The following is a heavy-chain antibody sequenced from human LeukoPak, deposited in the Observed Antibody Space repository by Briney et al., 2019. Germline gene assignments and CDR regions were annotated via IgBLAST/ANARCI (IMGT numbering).Heavy chain of an antibody. D-gene: IGHD6-19*01. V-gene: IGHV1-8*01. J-gene: IGHJ5*02. CDR1: GDTFTSYD. CDR2: MNPNSGNT. Sequence: GASVKVSCKASGDTFTSYDINCVRQAPGQGLEWMGWMNPNSGNTGYAQKFQGRVTMTRTTSISTAYMELSSLRSEDTAVYYCARGRRSSGWRNGLNWFDPWGQGTLVTVSS. CDR3: ARGRRSSGWRNGLNWFDP.